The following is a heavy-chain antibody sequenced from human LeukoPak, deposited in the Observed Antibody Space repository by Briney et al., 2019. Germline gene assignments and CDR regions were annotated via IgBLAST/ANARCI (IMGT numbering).Heavy chain of an antibody. CDR3: AKASTPIRGFCSSGSCTRFDY. CDR2: IFPADSDT. D-gene: IGHD2-15*01. J-gene: IGHJ4*02. Sequence: GESLKISRKGSGYRFTDYWIGWVRQMPGKGPEWVGVIFPADSDTTYSPSFQGQVTISADKSISTAYLQWSSLKASDTAIYYCAKASTPIRGFCSSGSCTRFDYWGQGTLVTVSS. V-gene: IGHV5-51*01. CDR1: GYRFTDYW.